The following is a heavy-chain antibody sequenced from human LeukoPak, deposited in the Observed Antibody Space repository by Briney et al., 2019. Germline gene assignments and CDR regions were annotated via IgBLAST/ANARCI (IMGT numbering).Heavy chain of an antibody. CDR2: ISSSGSTI. Sequence: PGRSLRLSCAASGFTFSSYAMHWVRQAPGKGLEWVSYISSSGSTIYYADSVKGRFTISRDNAKNSLYLQMNSLRAEDTAVYYCAKPYYYDSSGYYPPDPFDYWGQGTLVTVSS. J-gene: IGHJ4*02. CDR3: AKPYYYDSSGYYPPDPFDY. V-gene: IGHV3-48*03. CDR1: GFTFSSYA. D-gene: IGHD3-22*01.